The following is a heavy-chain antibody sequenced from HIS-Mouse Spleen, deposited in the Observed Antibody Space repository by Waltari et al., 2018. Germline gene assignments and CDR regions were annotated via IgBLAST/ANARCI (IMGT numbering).Heavy chain of an antibody. CDR2: ISSSSSYI. J-gene: IGHJ6*02. Sequence: EVQLVESGGGLVKPGGSLRLSCAASGFTFSSSSMNWVRQAPGKGLEWGSSISSSSSYIYYADSVKGRFTISRDNAKNSLYLQMNSLRAEDTAVYYCARDRYYDFWSGYPYYYYYYGMDVWGQGTTVTVSS. D-gene: IGHD3-3*01. CDR1: GFTFSSSS. CDR3: ARDRYYDFWSGYPYYYYYYGMDV. V-gene: IGHV3-21*01.